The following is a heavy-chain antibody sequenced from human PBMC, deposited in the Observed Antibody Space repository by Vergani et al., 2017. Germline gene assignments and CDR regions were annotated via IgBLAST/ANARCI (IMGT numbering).Heavy chain of an antibody. Sequence: EVHLLESGGGLVQPGGSLRLSCAASGFTFSSYAMSWVRQAPGKGLEWVSAISGSGGSTYYADSVKGRFTISRDNSKNTLYLQMNSLRAEDTAVYYCAKDRYYDILTGQPGFDYWGQGTLVTVSS. J-gene: IGHJ4*02. CDR3: AKDRYYDILTGQPGFDY. D-gene: IGHD3-9*01. V-gene: IGHV3-23*01. CDR1: GFTFSSYA. CDR2: ISGSGGST.